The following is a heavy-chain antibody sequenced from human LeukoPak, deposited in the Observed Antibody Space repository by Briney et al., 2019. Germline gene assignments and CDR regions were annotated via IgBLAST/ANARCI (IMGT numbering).Heavy chain of an antibody. J-gene: IGHJ4*02. CDR2: IIPIFGTA. D-gene: IGHD5-18*01. V-gene: IGHV1-69*13. Sequence: ASVKVSCKASGGTFISYAISWVRQAPGQGLEWMGGIIPIFGTANYAQKFQGRVTITADESTSTAYMELSSLRSEDTAVYYCARGIQLWLNYFDYWGQGTLVTVSS. CDR1: GGTFISYA. CDR3: ARGIQLWLNYFDY.